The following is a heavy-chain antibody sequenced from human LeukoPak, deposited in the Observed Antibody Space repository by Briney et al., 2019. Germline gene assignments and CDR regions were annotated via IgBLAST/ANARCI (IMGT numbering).Heavy chain of an antibody. D-gene: IGHD1-26*01. CDR1: GFTFSSYA. Sequence: GGSLRLSCAASGFTFSSYAVSCVRQTPGKGLEWVSAVSGSGAATYYADSVKGRFTISRDNSKNTLYLQMNSLRAEDTAVYYCAKDRALSGWELYFDYWGQGTLVTVSS. CDR2: VSGSGAAT. CDR3: AKDRALSGWELYFDY. V-gene: IGHV3-23*01. J-gene: IGHJ4*02.